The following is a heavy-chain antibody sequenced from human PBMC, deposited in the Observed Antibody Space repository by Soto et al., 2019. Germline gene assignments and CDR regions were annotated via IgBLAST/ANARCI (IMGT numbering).Heavy chain of an antibody. Sequence: QVQLQQWGAGLLKPSETLSLTCAVYCGSFSSYYWSWIRQPPGKGLEWIGEINHSGSTNYNPSLXSXVXPSVDTSKNQFSLKLSSVTAADTAVYYCARTSRFDCWGQGTLVTVSS. CDR1: CGSFSSYY. CDR2: INHSGST. D-gene: IGHD6-6*01. CDR3: ARTSRFDC. J-gene: IGHJ4*02. V-gene: IGHV4-34*01.